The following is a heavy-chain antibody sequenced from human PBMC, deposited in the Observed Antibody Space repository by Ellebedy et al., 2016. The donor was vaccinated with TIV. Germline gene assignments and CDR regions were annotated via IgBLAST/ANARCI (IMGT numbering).Heavy chain of an antibody. CDR3: AKDWSDISMILQS. V-gene: IGHV3-23*01. D-gene: IGHD3-3*01. CDR1: GFTFSVNG. CDR2: LSGSGAST. J-gene: IGHJ3*01. Sequence: GESLKISCKGSGFTFSVNGMHWVRQTPGKGLEWLSGLSGSGASTYYADSVRGRFTITRDNSKNTLFLQMNNLRVEDTAVYFCAKDWSDISMILQSWGQGTMVTVSS.